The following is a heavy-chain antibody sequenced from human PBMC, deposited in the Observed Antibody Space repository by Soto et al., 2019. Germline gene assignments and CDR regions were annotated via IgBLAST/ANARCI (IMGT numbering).Heavy chain of an antibody. V-gene: IGHV3-33*01. CDR2: IYYDGSNK. J-gene: IGHJ4*02. CDR3: ARVGGTVTSDY. Sequence: QVQLVESGGGVVQPGRSLRLSCAASGFAFSAYGMHWVRQAPGKGLEWVAMIYYDGSNKYYADSVKGRFTISRDNSKNTLFLQMRSLRADDTALYYCARVGGTVTSDYWGQGTLVTVSS. CDR1: GFAFSAYG. D-gene: IGHD4-17*01.